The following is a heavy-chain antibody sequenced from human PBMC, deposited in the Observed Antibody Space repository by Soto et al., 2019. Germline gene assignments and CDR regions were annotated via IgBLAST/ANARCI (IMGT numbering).Heavy chain of an antibody. D-gene: IGHD6-13*01. V-gene: IGHV4-59*01. Sequence: SETLSLTCTVSGGSISSYYWSWIRQPPGKGLEWIGYIYYSGSTNYNPSLKSRVTISVDTSKNQFSLKLSSVTAADTAVYYCARHILYSSSWAYYFDYWGQGTLVTVSS. CDR3: ARHILYSSSWAYYFDY. J-gene: IGHJ4*02. CDR1: GGSISSYY. CDR2: IYYSGST.